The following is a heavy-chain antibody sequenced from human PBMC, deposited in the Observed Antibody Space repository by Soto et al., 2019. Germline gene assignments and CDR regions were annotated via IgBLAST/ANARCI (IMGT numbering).Heavy chain of an antibody. Sequence: PETLSLTCAAYGGFFCGYYRSWLRQPPGKGLEWTGEINHSVSTNYNPSLKKPVPTSVHPTNNQFSLNPSSPTAANPTVSYTARGGADSSGWYFYYYGMDVWGQGTTVT. CDR3: ARGGADSSGWYFYYYGMDV. D-gene: IGHD6-13*01. V-gene: IGHV4-34*01. CDR2: INHSVST. J-gene: IGHJ6*02. CDR1: GGFFCGYY.